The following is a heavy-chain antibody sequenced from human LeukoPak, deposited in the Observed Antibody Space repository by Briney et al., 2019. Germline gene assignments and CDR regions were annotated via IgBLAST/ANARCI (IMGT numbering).Heavy chain of an antibody. CDR2: IIPIFGTA. J-gene: IGHJ3*02. V-gene: IGHV1-69*13. CDR3: ASDLGYNDAFDI. CDR1: GGTLSSYA. Sequence: ASVKVSCKASGGTLSSYAISWVRQAPGQGLEWMGGIIPIFGTANYAQKFQGRVTITADESTSTAYMELSSLRSEDTAVYYCASDLGYNDAFDIWGQGTMVTVSS. D-gene: IGHD1-1*01.